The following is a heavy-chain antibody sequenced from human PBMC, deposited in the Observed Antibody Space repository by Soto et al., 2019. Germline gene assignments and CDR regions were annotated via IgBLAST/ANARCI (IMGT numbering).Heavy chain of an antibody. J-gene: IGHJ5*02. CDR1: GYTFPNYV. CDR2: INAGSGDT. Sequence: ASVKVSCKASGYTFPNYVIQWVRQAPGQRLEWMGWINAGSGDTKYSQKFQGRVSVTRDTSASTAYMELSSLRSEDTAVYYCARAPRDGCSRTSCNSWLDPWGQGTLVTVSS. D-gene: IGHD2-2*01. V-gene: IGHV1-3*01. CDR3: ARAPRDGCSRTSCNSWLDP.